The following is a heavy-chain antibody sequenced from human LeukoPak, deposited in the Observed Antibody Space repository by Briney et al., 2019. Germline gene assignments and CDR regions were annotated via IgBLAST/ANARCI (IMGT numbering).Heavy chain of an antibody. CDR3: ARGGYDFGAFEI. V-gene: IGHV4-4*02. J-gene: IGHJ3*02. Sequence: PSETLSLTCAVSGGSISSINWWSWVRQPPGKGVEWIGEIYHSGSTNYNPSLKSRVTISVDRSKNQFSLNLNSVTAADTAVYYCARGGYDFGAFEIWGQGTMVTVSS. D-gene: IGHD5-12*01. CDR1: GGSISSINW. CDR2: IYHSGST.